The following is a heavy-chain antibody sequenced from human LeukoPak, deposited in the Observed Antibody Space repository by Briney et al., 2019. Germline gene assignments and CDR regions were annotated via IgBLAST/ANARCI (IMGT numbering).Heavy chain of an antibody. Sequence: SETLSLTCTVSGGSISSSSYYWGWIRQPPGKGLEWIGSIYYSGSTNYNPSLKSRVTISVDTSKNQFSLKLSSVTAADTAVYYCARQPDWYFDLWGRGTLVTVSS. CDR3: ARQPDWYFDL. J-gene: IGHJ2*01. V-gene: IGHV4-39*07. CDR2: IYYSGST. CDR1: GGSISSSSYY.